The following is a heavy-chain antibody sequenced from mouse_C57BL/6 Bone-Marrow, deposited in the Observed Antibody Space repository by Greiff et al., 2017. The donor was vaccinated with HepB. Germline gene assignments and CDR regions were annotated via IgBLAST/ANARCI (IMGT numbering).Heavy chain of an antibody. D-gene: IGHD1-1*01. CDR1: GFNIKDDY. V-gene: IGHV14-4*01. CDR3: THGSHWYFDV. CDR2: IDPENGDT. Sequence: VQLQQSGAELVRPGASVKLSCTASGFNIKDDYMHWVKQRPEQGLEWIGWIDPENGDTEYASKFQGKATITADTSSNTAYLQLSSLTSEDTAVYYCTHGSHWYFDVWGTGTTVTVSS. J-gene: IGHJ1*03.